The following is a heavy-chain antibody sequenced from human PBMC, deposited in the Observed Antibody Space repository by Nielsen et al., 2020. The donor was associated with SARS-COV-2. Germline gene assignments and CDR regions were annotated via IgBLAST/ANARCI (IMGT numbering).Heavy chain of an antibody. CDR3: VKDKVQQLIGANHFDQ. Sequence: GGSLRLSCAASGFSFNNYGMHWVRQAPGKGLEWVAYISYEGSKQFYADSVKGRFTISRDNAKNSLFLQMNSLRPEDTALYYCVKDKVQQLIGANHFDQWGQGTLVTVSS. CDR1: GFSFNNYG. J-gene: IGHJ4*02. V-gene: IGHV3-30*18. D-gene: IGHD5-12*01. CDR2: ISYEGSKQ.